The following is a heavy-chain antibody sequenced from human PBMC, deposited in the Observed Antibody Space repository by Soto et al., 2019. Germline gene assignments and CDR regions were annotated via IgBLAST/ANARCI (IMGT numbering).Heavy chain of an antibody. Sequence: QVQLVESGGGVVQPGRSLRLSCAASGFTFSSYGMHWVRQAPGKGLEWVAVISYAGDYQYYADSVKGRFTISRDNSKNTLYLQMNTLRPEDTAVCFCAKSRGGSSWYEGESWGQGTLVTVSS. CDR3: AKSRGGSSWYEGES. D-gene: IGHD6-13*01. V-gene: IGHV3-30*18. CDR2: ISYAGDYQ. J-gene: IGHJ5*02. CDR1: GFTFSSYG.